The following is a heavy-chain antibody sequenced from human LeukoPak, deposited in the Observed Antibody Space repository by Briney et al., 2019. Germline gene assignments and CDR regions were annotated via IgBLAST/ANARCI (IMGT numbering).Heavy chain of an antibody. CDR2: ISGSGDGT. V-gene: IGHV3-23*01. CDR3: AKVGRGIVGATEG. CDR1: GYSFSDYA. J-gene: IGHJ3*01. D-gene: IGHD1-26*01. Sequence: GGSLRLSCAASGYSFSDYAMTWVRQAPGKGLEWVSSISGSGDGTHYADSVKGRFTISRDNSKNTLYLQMNSLRAEDTAVYYCAKVGRGIVGATEGWGQGTMVTVSS.